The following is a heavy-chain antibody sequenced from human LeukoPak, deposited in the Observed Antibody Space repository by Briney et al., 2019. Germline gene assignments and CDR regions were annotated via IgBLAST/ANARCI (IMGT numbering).Heavy chain of an antibody. J-gene: IGHJ2*01. CDR3: ARETTVIREWYFDL. V-gene: IGHV3-74*01. CDR1: GLTLSNYW. D-gene: IGHD4-17*01. CDR2: MNSDGSGT. Sequence: PGGSLRLSCAASGLTLSNYWMHWVRQGPGKGLEWVSRMNSDGSGTSYADSVRGRFTISRDNAKNTLYLQMNSPRAEDTAVYYCARETTVIREWYFDLWGRGTLVTVAS.